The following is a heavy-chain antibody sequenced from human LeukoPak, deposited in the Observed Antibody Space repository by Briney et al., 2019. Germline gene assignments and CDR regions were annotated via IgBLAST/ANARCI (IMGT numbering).Heavy chain of an antibody. D-gene: IGHD4-17*01. CDR1: GYSFSSYA. V-gene: IGHV3-23*01. Sequence: GESLKISCKGSGYSFSSYAMSWVRQAPGKGLEWVSAISGSGGSTYYADSVKGRFTISRDNSKNTLYLQMNSLRAEDTAVYYCAKDTIYGDYAEYFQHWGQGTLVTVSS. J-gene: IGHJ1*01. CDR3: AKDTIYGDYAEYFQH. CDR2: ISGSGGST.